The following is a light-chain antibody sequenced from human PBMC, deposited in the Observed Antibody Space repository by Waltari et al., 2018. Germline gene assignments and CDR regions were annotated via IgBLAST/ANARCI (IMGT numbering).Light chain of an antibody. J-gene: IGLJ3*02. CDR1: SNNVGDYNL. CDR2: YVS. Sequence: QSALTQPVSVSGSPGQSVTISCTGTSNNVGDYNLVSWFQHHPDQAPKLLIFYVSKLPSGGYNRFSASKSGTTASLTISGLQTEDEADYYCCSYSTGGSWMFGGGTKLTVL. CDR3: CSYSTGGSWM. V-gene: IGLV2-23*02.